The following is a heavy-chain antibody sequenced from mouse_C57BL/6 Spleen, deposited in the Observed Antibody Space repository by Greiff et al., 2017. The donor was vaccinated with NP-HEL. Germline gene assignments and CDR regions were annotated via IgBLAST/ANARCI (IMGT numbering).Heavy chain of an antibody. CDR1: GFTFSDYG. Sequence: EVQLVESGGGLVKPGGSLKLSCAASGFTFSDYGMHWVRQAPEKGLEWVAYISSGSSTIYYADTVKGRFTISRHNAKNTLFLPMTRLRSEDTAMYYCARGLGTGTGYWGQGTTLTVSS. J-gene: IGHJ2*01. CDR2: ISSGSSTI. V-gene: IGHV5-17*01. D-gene: IGHD4-1*01. CDR3: ARGLGTGTGY.